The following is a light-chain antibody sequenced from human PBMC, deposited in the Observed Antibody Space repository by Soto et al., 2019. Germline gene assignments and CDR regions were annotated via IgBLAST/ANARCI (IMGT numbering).Light chain of an antibody. V-gene: IGLV2-14*01. CDR2: EVS. J-gene: IGLJ3*02. CDR1: SSDVGGYNY. CDR3: TAWDDSLSGRV. Sequence: QSVLTQPASGSGSPGQSITISCTGTSSDVGGYNYVSWYQQHPGKVPKLIIYEVSNRPSGVSNRFSGSKSGNTASLAISGLRSEDEAHYYCTAWDDSLSGRVFGGGTKLTVL.